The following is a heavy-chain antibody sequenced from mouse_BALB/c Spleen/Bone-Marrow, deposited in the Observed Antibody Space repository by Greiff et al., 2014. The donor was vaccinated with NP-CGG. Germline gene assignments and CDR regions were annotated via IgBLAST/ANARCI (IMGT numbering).Heavy chain of an antibody. CDR1: GFNIKDTY. CDR2: IDPANGNT. J-gene: IGHJ3*01. D-gene: IGHD2-2*01. V-gene: IGHV14-3*02. CDR3: ARNYGYGKSFAY. Sequence: EVQLQQSGAELVKPGASVKLSCTASGFNIKDTYMHWVKQRPEQGLEWIGRIDPANGNTKYDPKFQGKATITADTSSNTAYLQLSSLTSEDTAVYYCARNYGYGKSFAYWAQGTLVTVSA.